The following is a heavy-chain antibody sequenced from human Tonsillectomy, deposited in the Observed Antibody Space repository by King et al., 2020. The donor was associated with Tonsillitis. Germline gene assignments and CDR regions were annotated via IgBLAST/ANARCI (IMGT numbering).Heavy chain of an antibody. Sequence: VQLVQSGGDFVQPGGSLRLFCAASGFTFSSYAMSWVRQAPGKGLEWGSAISGSGGSTYYADSGKGRFTISRDNSKSTLYLQMNSLRAEETAVYYCAKDISGWTRLYYFDYWGQGTLVTVSS. J-gene: IGHJ4*02. V-gene: IGHV3-23*04. CDR1: GFTFSSYA. CDR3: AKDISGWTRLYYFDY. D-gene: IGHD6-19*01. CDR2: ISGSGGST.